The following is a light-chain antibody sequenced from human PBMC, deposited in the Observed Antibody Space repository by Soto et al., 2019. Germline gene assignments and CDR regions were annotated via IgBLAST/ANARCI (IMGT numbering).Light chain of an antibody. CDR1: SSNIGAGYD. CDR3: QSYDSSLSGFV. CDR2: GNS. J-gene: IGLJ1*01. V-gene: IGLV1-40*01. Sequence: QLVLTQPPSVSGAPGQRVTISRTGSSSNIGAGYDVHWYQQLPGTAPKLLIYGNSNRPSGVPDRFSGSKSGTSASLAITGLQAEDEADYYCQSYDSSLSGFVFGTGTKVTVL.